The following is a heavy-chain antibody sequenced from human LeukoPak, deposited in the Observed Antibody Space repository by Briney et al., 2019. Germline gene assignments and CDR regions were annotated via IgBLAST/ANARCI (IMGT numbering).Heavy chain of an antibody. J-gene: IGHJ3*02. D-gene: IGHD1-26*01. CDR1: GGSISSYS. Sequence: SETLSLTCSVSGGSISSYSWSWIRQPPGKGLEWIGYIFYSGSTSYNPSLKSRVTISVDTSKSQFSLKLSSVTAADTAVYHCARHGLGGSYFDAFDIWGQGTMVTVSS. CDR3: ARHGLGGSYFDAFDI. V-gene: IGHV4-59*08. CDR2: IFYSGST.